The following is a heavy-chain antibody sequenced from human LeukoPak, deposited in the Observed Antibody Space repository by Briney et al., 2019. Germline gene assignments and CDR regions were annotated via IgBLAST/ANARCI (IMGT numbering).Heavy chain of an antibody. CDR2: IIPILGIA. D-gene: IGHD1-1*01. Sequence: SVKVSCKASGYTFTSYAMHWVRQAPGQGLEWMGRIIPILGIANYAQKFQGRVTITADKSTSTAYMELSSLRSDDTAVYYCASSGTTGNFDYWGQGTLVTVSS. V-gene: IGHV1-69*04. J-gene: IGHJ4*02. CDR1: GYTFTSYA. CDR3: ASSGTTGNFDY.